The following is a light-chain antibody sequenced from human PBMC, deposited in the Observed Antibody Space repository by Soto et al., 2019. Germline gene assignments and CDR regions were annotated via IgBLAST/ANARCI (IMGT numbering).Light chain of an antibody. CDR1: QSVSSSY. V-gene: IGKV3-20*01. CDR2: GAS. Sequence: EIVLTQSPGTLSLSPGERATLSCRASQSVSSSYLAWDQQKPGQAPRLLIYGASSRATGIPDRFSGSWSGTDFSLTISRLVPEDSAVYSCQQYGSSYTFGQGTKLEIK. J-gene: IGKJ2*01. CDR3: QQYGSSYT.